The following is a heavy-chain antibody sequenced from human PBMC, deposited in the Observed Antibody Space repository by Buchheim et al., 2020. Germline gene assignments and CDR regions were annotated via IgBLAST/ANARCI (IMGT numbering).Heavy chain of an antibody. CDR3: ARGYLPYDTFDAWSRSWEYFQH. D-gene: IGHD3-22*01. CDR1: GGTFSSYT. Sequence: QVQLVQSGAEVKKPGSSVKVSCKASGGTFSSYTISWVRQAPGQGLEWMGRIIPILGIANYAQKFQGRVTITADKSTSTAYMELSSLRSEDTAVYYCARGYLPYDTFDAWSRSWEYFQHWGQGTL. CDR2: IIPILGIA. V-gene: IGHV1-69*02. J-gene: IGHJ1*01.